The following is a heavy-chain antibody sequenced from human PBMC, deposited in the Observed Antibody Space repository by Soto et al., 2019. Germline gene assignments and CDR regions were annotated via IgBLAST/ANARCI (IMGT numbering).Heavy chain of an antibody. CDR3: ARDYTGRGYFDF. Sequence: QVQLVQSGAEVKNSGASVRVSCKTSGYTFTTYGIGWVRQAPGQGLEWMGWINTYSGRTNYAQEFQGRVSLTTEKSTSTVYMELRSLTSGDTALYYCARDYTGRGYFDFWGQGSLVTVSS. D-gene: IGHD2-8*02. CDR1: GYTFTTYG. V-gene: IGHV1-18*04. CDR2: INTYSGRT. J-gene: IGHJ4*02.